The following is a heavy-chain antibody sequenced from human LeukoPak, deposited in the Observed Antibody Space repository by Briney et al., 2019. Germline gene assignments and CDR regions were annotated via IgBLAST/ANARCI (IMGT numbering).Heavy chain of an antibody. D-gene: IGHD4-17*01. CDR3: ARGWFMTTVPFYGMDV. V-gene: IGHV1-69*13. J-gene: IGHJ6*02. CDR1: GYTFTGYY. CDR2: IIPIFGTA. Sequence: SVTVSCKASGYTFTGYYMHWVRQAPGQGLEWMGGIIPIFGTANYAQKFQGRVTITADESTSTAYMELSSLRSEDTAVYYCARGWFMTTVPFYGMDVWGQGTTVTVSS.